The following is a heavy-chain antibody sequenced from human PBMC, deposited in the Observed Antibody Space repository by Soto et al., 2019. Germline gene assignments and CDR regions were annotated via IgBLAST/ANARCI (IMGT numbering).Heavy chain of an antibody. CDR3: ARNRMWQQLAYNWFDP. D-gene: IGHD6-13*01. CDR2: INHSGST. J-gene: IGHJ5*02. CDR1: GGSFSGYD. V-gene: IGHV4-34*01. Sequence: SETQCLTCAAYGGSFSGYDLSCIRQPPGKGLEWIGEINHSGSTNYNPSLKSRVTISVDTSKNQFSLKLSSVTAADTAVYYCARNRMWQQLAYNWFDPWGQGTLVTSPQ.